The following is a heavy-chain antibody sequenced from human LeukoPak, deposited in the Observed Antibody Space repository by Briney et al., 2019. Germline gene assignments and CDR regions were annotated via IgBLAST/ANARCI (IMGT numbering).Heavy chain of an antibody. CDR1: GFTFNDAW. CDR3: AKAYSGSYDY. J-gene: IGHJ4*02. CDR2: IYSGGST. Sequence: GGSLRLSCAASGFTFNDAWMSWVRQAPGKGLEWVSVIYSGGSTYYADSVKGRFTISRDNSKNTLYLQMNSLRAEDTAVYYCAKAYSGSYDYWGQGTLVTVSS. V-gene: IGHV3-66*01. D-gene: IGHD1-26*01.